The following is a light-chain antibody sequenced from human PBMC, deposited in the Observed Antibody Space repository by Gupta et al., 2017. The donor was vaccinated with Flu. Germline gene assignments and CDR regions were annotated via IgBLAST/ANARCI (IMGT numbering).Light chain of an antibody. CDR1: SSNIGATYR. V-gene: IGLV1-40*01. CDR3: QSYDTTLSGWV. J-gene: IGLJ3*02. Sequence: SVLTQPPSLSGAPGQRVTISCTGSSSNIGATYRVHWYQQLPGAAPKLLIYDTNNRPSGVTDRFSGSKSGTSASLAITGLQAEDEADYYCQSYDTTLSGWVFGGGTKLTVL. CDR2: DTN.